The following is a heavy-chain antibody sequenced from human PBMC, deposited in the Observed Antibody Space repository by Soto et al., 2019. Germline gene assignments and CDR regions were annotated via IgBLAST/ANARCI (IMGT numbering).Heavy chain of an antibody. J-gene: IGHJ4*02. CDR1: GFTFSSYW. CDR3: ARDYPGGSYYDY. CDR2: INQDGSER. Sequence: PGGSLRLSCAASGFTFSSYWMSWVLQAPGKGLAWVARINQDGSERYYVDSVKGRFTISRDNAKNSLYLQMNRLRAEDTAVYYCARDYPGGSYYDYWGQGTLVTVSS. V-gene: IGHV3-7*03. D-gene: IGHD1-26*01.